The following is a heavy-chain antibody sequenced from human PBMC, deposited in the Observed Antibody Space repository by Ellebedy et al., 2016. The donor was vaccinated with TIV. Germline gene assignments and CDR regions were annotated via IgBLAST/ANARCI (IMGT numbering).Heavy chain of an antibody. Sequence: PGGSLRLSCAVSGFTFSPYAMNWVRQAPGKGLEWVSYINDKSNTIYYADSVKGRFTISRDNAKNSLYLQMNSLRGEDTAIYYCARVETSGQDFDLWGRGTLVTVSS. J-gene: IGHJ2*01. V-gene: IGHV3-48*04. CDR2: INDKSNTI. D-gene: IGHD5-12*01. CDR3: ARVETSGQDFDL. CDR1: GFTFSPYA.